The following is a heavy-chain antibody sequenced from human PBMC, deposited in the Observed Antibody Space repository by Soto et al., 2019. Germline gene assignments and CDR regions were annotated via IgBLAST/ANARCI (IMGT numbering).Heavy chain of an antibody. CDR3: AAFPFRPIWSGS. CDR1: GFTFTDYY. CDR2: ISTSGSTI. Sequence: GGSLRLSCATSGFTFTDYYMTWIRQAPGKGLEWLSYISTSGSTIFYADSVKGRFTISRDNAKNSLYLQMNSLRPEDTALYFCAAFPFRPIWSGSWGPGTLVPVSS. D-gene: IGHD3-10*01. J-gene: IGHJ5*02. V-gene: IGHV3-11*01.